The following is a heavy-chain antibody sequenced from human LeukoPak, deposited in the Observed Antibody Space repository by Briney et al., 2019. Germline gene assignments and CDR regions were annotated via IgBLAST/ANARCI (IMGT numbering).Heavy chain of an antibody. D-gene: IGHD1-26*01. J-gene: IGHJ4*02. CDR3: ARVGGSYSTFDY. V-gene: IGHV4-4*02. CDR2: IYHSGST. CDR1: GGSISSSNW. Sequence: SETLSLTCAVSGGSISSSNWWSWVRQPPGKGLEWIGEIYHSGSTNYNPSLKSRVTISVDKSKNQFSLKLSSVTAADTAVYYCARVGGSYSTFDYWGQGTLVTVPS.